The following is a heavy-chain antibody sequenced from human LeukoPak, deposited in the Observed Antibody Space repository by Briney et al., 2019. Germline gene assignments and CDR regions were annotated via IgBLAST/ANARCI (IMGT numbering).Heavy chain of an antibody. V-gene: IGHV3-74*01. D-gene: IGHD6-19*01. J-gene: IGHJ5*02. CDR2: INKDGSST. CDR1: GITVSSNY. CDR3: VRGIEVAGTFSWFDP. Sequence: PGGSLRLSCAASGITVSSNYMSWVRQAPGKGLVWLSRINKDGSSTTYADSVKGRFTISRDNAKNTLYLQMNSLRAEDTAIYYCVRGIEVAGTFSWFDPWGQGTLVTVSS.